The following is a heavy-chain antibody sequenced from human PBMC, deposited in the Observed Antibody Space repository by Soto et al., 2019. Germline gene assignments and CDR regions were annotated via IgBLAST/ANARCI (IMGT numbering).Heavy chain of an antibody. D-gene: IGHD2-15*01. Sequence: ASVKVSCKASGYTFTSYAMHWVRQAPGQRLEWMGWINAGNGNTKYSQKFQGRVTITRDTSASTAYMELSSLRSEDTAVYYCARGSGEHPQDIVVVVAAFNWFDPWGQGTLVTVSS. J-gene: IGHJ5*02. V-gene: IGHV1-3*01. CDR3: ARGSGEHPQDIVVVVAAFNWFDP. CDR2: INAGNGNT. CDR1: GYTFTSYA.